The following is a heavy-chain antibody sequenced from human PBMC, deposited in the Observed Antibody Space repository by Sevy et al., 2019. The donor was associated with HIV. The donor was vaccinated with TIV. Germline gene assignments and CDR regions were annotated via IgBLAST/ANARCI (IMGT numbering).Heavy chain of an antibody. J-gene: IGHJ4*02. CDR1: GYSLSELS. Sequence: GSVKVSCKVSGYSLSELSMHWVRQAPGKGLEWMGSFDPEDGETIYAQKFQGRVTMTEDTSTDTAYMELSSLRSEDTAVFYCAITNDYYDSSGYPFDYWGQGTLVTVSS. CDR2: FDPEDGET. D-gene: IGHD3-22*01. CDR3: AITNDYYDSSGYPFDY. V-gene: IGHV1-24*01.